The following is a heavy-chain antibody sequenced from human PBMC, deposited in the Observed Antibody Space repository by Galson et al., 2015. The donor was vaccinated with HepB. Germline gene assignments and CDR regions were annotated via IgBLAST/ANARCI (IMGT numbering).Heavy chain of an antibody. CDR1: GFTFGDYA. Sequence: SLRLSCAASGFTFGDYAMSWFRQAPGKGLEWVGFIRSKAYGGTTEYAASVKGRFTISRDDSKSIAYLQMNSLKTEDTAVYYCTRDPTFTWLVVVPAAGGYWGQGTLVTVSS. CDR2: IRSKAYGGTT. J-gene: IGHJ4*02. CDR3: TRDPTFTWLVVVPAAGGY. D-gene: IGHD2-2*01. V-gene: IGHV3-49*03.